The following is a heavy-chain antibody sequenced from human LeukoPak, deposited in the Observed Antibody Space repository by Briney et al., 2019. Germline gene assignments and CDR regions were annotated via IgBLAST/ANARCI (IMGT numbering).Heavy chain of an antibody. CDR2: ISSSGSTI. Sequence: GGSLRLSCAASGFTFSSYEMNWVRQAPGKGLEWVSYISSSGSTIYYADSVKGRFTISRDNANNSLYLQMNSLRAEDTAVYYCAELGITMIGGVGGKGTTVTISS. CDR1: GFTFSSYE. D-gene: IGHD3-10*02. V-gene: IGHV3-48*03. CDR3: AELGITMIGGV. J-gene: IGHJ6*04.